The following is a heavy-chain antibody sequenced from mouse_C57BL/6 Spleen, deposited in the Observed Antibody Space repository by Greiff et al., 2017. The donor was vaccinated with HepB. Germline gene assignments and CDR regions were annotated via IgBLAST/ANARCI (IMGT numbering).Heavy chain of an antibody. J-gene: IGHJ1*03. CDR1: GYTFTSYW. Sequence: QVQLQQPGTELVKPGASVKLSCKASGYTFTSYWMHWVKQRPGQGLEWIGNINPSNGGTNYNEKFKSKATLTVDKSSSTADMQLSSLTSEDSAVYYCARDGSSPHYWYFDVWGTGTTVTVSS. V-gene: IGHV1-53*01. CDR3: ARDGSSPHYWYFDV. CDR2: INPSNGGT. D-gene: IGHD1-1*01.